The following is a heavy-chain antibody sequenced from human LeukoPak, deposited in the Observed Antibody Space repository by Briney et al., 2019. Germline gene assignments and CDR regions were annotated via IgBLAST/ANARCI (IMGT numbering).Heavy chain of an antibody. D-gene: IGHD6-13*01. J-gene: IGHJ6*02. Sequence: PGGSLRLSCAASGFTVSSNYMSWVRQAPGKGLEWVSVIYSGGSTYYADSVKGRFTISRHNSKNTLYLQMNSLRAEDTAVYYCATDHRVTAAAGTFYYYYGMDVWGQGTTVTVSS. CDR1: GFTVSSNY. CDR2: IYSGGST. V-gene: IGHV3-53*04. CDR3: ATDHRVTAAAGTFYYYYGMDV.